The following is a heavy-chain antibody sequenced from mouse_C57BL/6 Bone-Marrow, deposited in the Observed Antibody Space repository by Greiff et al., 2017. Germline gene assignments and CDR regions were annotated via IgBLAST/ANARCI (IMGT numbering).Heavy chain of an antibody. CDR3: TTEAIYYDYEGFAY. CDR2: VDPENGDT. V-gene: IGHV14-4*01. J-gene: IGHJ3*01. D-gene: IGHD2-4*01. CDR1: GFNIKDDY. Sequence: EVMLVESGAELVRPGASVKLSCTASGFNIKDDYMHWVKQRPEQGLEWIGWVDPENGDTEYASKFQGKATITADTSSNTAYLQLSSLTSEDTAVYYCTTEAIYYDYEGFAYWGQGTLVTVSA.